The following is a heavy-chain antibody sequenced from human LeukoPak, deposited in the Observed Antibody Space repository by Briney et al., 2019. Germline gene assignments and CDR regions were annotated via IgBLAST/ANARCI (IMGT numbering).Heavy chain of an antibody. V-gene: IGHV3-23*01. CDR3: AKARYNWNDAGVDY. CDR1: GFTFSSYA. J-gene: IGHJ4*02. Sequence: ESLRLTCAASGFTFSSYAMSWVRQAPGKGLEWVSAISGSGGSTYYADSVKGRFTISRDNSKNTLYLQMNSLRAEDTAVYYCAKARYNWNDAGVDYWGQGTLATVSS. CDR2: ISGSGGST. D-gene: IGHD1-20*01.